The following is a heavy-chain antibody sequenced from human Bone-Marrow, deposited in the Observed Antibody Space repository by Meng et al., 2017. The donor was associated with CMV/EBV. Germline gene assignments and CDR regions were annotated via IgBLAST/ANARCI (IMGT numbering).Heavy chain of an antibody. D-gene: IGHD3-10*01. CDR3: ARVKGSITMVRGGWFDP. V-gene: IGHV1-46*01. CDR1: GYTFTSYY. Sequence: QVQLVQSGAEVTKPGASVKVSXKASGYTFTSYYMHWVRQAPGQGLEWMGIINPSGGSTSYAQKFQGRVTMTRDTSTSTVYMELSSLRSEDTAVYYCARVKGSITMVRGGWFDPGGQGTLVTVSS. J-gene: IGHJ5*02. CDR2: INPSGGST.